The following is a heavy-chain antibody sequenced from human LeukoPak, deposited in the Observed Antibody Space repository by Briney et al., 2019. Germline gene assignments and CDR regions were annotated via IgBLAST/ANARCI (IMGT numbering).Heavy chain of an antibody. CDR3: ANKAAPGGIPAYPRKAYYFDY. D-gene: IGHD6-13*01. J-gene: IGHJ4*02. Sequence: SETLSLTCAVSGGSFSSYKLTWIRQPPGKGLEWIGEISQGGTTNYNPSLKSRVTISPDTSKSQVSLNLTSVTAADTAVYFCANKAAPGGIPAYPRKAYYFDYWGQGILVTVSS. CDR1: GGSFSSYK. CDR2: ISQGGTT. V-gene: IGHV4-34*01.